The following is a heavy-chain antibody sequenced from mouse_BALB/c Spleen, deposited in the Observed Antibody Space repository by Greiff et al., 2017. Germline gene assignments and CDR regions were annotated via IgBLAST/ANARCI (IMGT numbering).Heavy chain of an antibody. CDR3: ARRVTTVHYAMDY. V-gene: IGHV5-6-2*01. CDR2: INSNGGST. CDR1: GFTFSSYY. D-gene: IGHD1-1*01. J-gene: IGHJ4*01. Sequence: VMLVESGGGLVKLGGSLKLSCAASGFTFSSYYMSWVRQTPEKRLELVAAINSNGGSTYYPDTVKGRFTISRDNAKNTLYLQMSSLKSEDTALYYCARRVTTVHYAMDYWGQGTSVTVSS.